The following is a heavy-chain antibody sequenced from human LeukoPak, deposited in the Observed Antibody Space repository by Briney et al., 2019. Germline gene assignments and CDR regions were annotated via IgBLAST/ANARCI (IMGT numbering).Heavy chain of an antibody. Sequence: GGSLRLSCAASGFTFKSYAMSWVRQAPGKRLEWVSTISGSGRSTYYANSVKGRFTISRDNSKNTLYLQMNSLRAEDTALYYCARSSSRPTYYYYYMDVWGKGTTVSVSS. CDR3: ARSSSRPTYYYYYMDV. CDR2: ISGSGRST. J-gene: IGHJ6*03. CDR1: GFTFKSYA. V-gene: IGHV3-23*01. D-gene: IGHD6-6*01.